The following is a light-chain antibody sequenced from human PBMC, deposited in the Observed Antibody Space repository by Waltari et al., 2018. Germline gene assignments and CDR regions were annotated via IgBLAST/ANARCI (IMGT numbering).Light chain of an antibody. CDR2: EAT. CDR3: QRYNSYPIT. Sequence: DIQMTQSPSTLSASVGDRVTITCRASQSIGSWLAWSQQKPGKAPKLLIDEATSLESGVPSRFSASGSGTEFTLTISSLQPDDFATYYCQRYNSYPITFGPGTKVDI. CDR1: QSIGSW. J-gene: IGKJ3*01. V-gene: IGKV1-5*03.